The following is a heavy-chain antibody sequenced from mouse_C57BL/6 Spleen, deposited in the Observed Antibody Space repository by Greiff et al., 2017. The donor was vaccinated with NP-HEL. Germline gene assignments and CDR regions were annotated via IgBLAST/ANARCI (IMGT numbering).Heavy chain of an antibody. CDR2: IYPRSGNT. J-gene: IGHJ1*03. CDR3: ARRDYDRYFDV. Sequence: VKLVESGAELARPGASVKLSCKASGYTFTSYGISWVKQRTGQGLEWIGEIYPRSGNTYYNEKFKGKATLTADKSSSTAYMELRSLTSEDSAVYFCARRDYDRYFDVWGTGTTVTVSS. D-gene: IGHD2-4*01. V-gene: IGHV1-81*01. CDR1: GYTFTSYG.